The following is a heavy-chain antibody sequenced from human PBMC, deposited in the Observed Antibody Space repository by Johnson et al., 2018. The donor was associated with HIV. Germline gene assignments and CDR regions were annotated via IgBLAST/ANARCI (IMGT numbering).Heavy chain of an antibody. J-gene: IGHJ3*02. V-gene: IGHV3-7*03. Sequence: VQLVESGGGLVQPGGSLRLSCAASGFTFNNYWMSWVRQAPGKGLEWVATIKGDGSGQDYVDSVEGRFTISRDYAKNSLYVQMNSLRAEATAVYYCARVGGQKANWGLVYAFDIWGQGTMVTVSS. CDR3: ARVGGQKANWGLVYAFDI. CDR2: IKGDGSGQ. CDR1: GFTFNNYW. D-gene: IGHD7-27*01.